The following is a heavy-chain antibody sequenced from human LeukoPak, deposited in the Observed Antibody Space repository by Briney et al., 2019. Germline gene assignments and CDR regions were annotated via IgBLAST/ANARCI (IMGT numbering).Heavy chain of an antibody. Sequence: PLESPSVTRIQPRDSPSSSNRCSVRPRAGEGLGWGGRFYTSGSTNYNPSVKRRVTMSVDTSKNQFSLKLSSVTAADTAVYYCAREKGCSSTSCYNEYFQHWGQGTLVTVSS. J-gene: IGHJ1*01. V-gene: IGHV4-4*07. D-gene: IGHD2-2*02. CDR2: FYTSGST. CDR1: RDSPSSSN. CDR3: AREKGCSSTSCYNEYFQH.